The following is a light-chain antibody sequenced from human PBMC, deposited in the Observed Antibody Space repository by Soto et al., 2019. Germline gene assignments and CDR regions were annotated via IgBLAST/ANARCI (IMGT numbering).Light chain of an antibody. J-gene: IGKJ4*01. CDR2: AAS. V-gene: IGKV1-27*01. CDR3: QKYNSAPRT. CDR1: QGISND. Sequence: DIQMTQSPSSLSASVGDRVTITCRASQGISNDLAWYQQKPGKVPKLLIYAASTLQSGVPYRFSGSGSGTDFTLTISSLQPEDVATYFCQKYNSAPRTFGGGTNVEIK.